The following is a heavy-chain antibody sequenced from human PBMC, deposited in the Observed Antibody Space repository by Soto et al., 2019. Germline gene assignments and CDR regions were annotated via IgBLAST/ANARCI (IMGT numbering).Heavy chain of an antibody. Sequence: PSGTLSLTCXVSSGSISSSNWGSWVRQPPGKGLEWIGEIYHSGSTNYNPSLKSRVTISVDKSKNQFSLKLSSVTAADTAVYYCARDDGYSSATLGYWGQGTLVTVSS. CDR3: ARDDGYSSATLGY. CDR1: SGSISSSNW. J-gene: IGHJ4*02. CDR2: IYHSGST. V-gene: IGHV4-4*02. D-gene: IGHD6-19*01.